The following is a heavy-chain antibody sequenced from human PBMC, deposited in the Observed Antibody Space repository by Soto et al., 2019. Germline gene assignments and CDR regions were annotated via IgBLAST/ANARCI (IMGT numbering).Heavy chain of an antibody. CDR2: ISAYSGNI. D-gene: IGHD2-15*01. CDR1: GYTFTSYG. Sequence: QVQLVQSGADVKKPGASVKVSCKTSGYTFTSYGTSWVRQVPGQGLEWMGWISAYSGNINYAQKFQDRVTMTTDTATSTGFMGLRSLRSDDTAVYYCAGDGSGVTCSFNYWGQGTLVTVSS. J-gene: IGHJ4*02. V-gene: IGHV1-18*01. CDR3: AGDGSGVTCSFNY.